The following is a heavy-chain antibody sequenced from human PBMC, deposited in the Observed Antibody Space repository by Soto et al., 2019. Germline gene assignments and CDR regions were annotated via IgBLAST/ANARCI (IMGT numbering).Heavy chain of an antibody. D-gene: IGHD4-17*01. CDR1: GFIFDDYA. CDR3: ARVLFYGGDFDY. J-gene: IGHJ4*02. V-gene: IGHV3-7*01. Sequence: GGSLRLSCAACGFIFDDYAMHWVRHAPGRRPEWVANIKEDVSEKYYVDSVKGRFTIGRDHGENSMYLQMNILRAEDTAIYSCARVLFYGGDFDYWGQGTLVTVSS. CDR2: IKEDVSEK.